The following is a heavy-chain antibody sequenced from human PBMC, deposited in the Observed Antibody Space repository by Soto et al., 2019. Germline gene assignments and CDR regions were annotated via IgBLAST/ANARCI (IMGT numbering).Heavy chain of an antibody. CDR2: IKGDGSDK. J-gene: IGHJ4*02. CDR1: GFSFSNYW. D-gene: IGHD3-16*01. V-gene: IGHV3-7*03. CDR3: ARQRWGLFDY. Sequence: PGGSLRLSCAASGFSFSNYWMNWVRQSPGKGLEWVANIKGDGSDKYYVDSVKGRFTISRDNAGNSLHLQMNSLRADDPAVYSCARQRWGLFDYWGQGTPVTVSS.